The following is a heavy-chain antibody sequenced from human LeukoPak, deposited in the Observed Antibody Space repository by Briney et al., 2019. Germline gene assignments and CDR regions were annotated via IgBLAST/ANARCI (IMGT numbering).Heavy chain of an antibody. CDR3: ARDGHYDFWSGYSD. CDR2: IYYSGST. CDR1: GGSISSGDYY. V-gene: IGHV4-30-4*08. D-gene: IGHD3-3*01. J-gene: IGHJ4*02. Sequence: SQTLSLTCTVSGGSISSGDYYWSWIRQPPGKGLELIGYIYYSGSTYYNPSLKSRVTISVDTSKNQFSLKLSSVTAADTAVYYCARDGHYDFWSGYSDWGQGTLVTVSS.